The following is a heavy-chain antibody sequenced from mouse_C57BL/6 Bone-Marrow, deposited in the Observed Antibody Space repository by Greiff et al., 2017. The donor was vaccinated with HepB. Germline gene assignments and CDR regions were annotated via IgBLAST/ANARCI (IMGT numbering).Heavy chain of an antibody. J-gene: IGHJ1*03. Sequence: EVQLQQSGPELVQPGASVKISCKASGYSFTGYYMHWVKQSHGNILDWIGYIYPYNGVSSYNQKFKGKATLTVDKSSSTAYMELRSLTSEDSAVYYCASMITPSIYWYFDVWGTVTTVTVSS. V-gene: IGHV1-31*01. CDR3: ASMITPSIYWYFDV. CDR1: GYSFTGYY. CDR2: IYPYNGVS. D-gene: IGHD2-4*01.